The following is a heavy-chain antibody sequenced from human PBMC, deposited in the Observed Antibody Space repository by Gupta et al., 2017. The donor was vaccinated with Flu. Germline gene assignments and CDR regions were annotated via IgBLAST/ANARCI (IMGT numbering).Heavy chain of an antibody. CDR2: IGYHGTKE. V-gene: IGHV3-33*01. Sequence: QVQLVESGGGVFQPGRSLRISCAASGFTFSSYGIHWVRQAPGKGLEWVAVIGYHGTKESYADSVKGRFTVARDNSKNTAYLQMNSLRAEDTDVYYCARDVDTTNHLNRLDPWGQGTLVTVSS. CDR1: GFTFSSYG. D-gene: IGHD1-1*01. CDR3: ARDVDTTNHLNRLDP. J-gene: IGHJ5*02.